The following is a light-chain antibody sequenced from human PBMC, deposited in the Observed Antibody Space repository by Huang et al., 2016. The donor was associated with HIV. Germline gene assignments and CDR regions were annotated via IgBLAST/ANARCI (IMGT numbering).Light chain of an antibody. V-gene: IGKV3-15*01. CDR1: QSVSST. J-gene: IGKJ3*01. CDR2: GAS. CDR3: QQYNNWPLT. Sequence: EIVMTQSPATLSVSPGERATLSCRASQSVSSTLAWYQQKPGQAPRRLIYGASTRATGIPARFSGSGSGTEFTLTISSLQSEDFAVYYCQQYNNWPLTFGPGTKVDI.